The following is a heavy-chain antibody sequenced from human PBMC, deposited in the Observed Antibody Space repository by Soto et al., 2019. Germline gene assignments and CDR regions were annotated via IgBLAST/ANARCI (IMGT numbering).Heavy chain of an antibody. CDR2: INAGNGNT. J-gene: IGHJ4*02. Sequence: ASVKVSCKASGYTFTSYAMHWVRQAPGQRLEWMGWINAGNGNTKYSQKFQGRVTITRDTSASTAYMELSSLRSEDTAVYYCARDLYHIAAPSYFDYWGQGTLVTVSS. CDR3: ARDLYHIAAPSYFDY. D-gene: IGHD6-6*01. CDR1: GYTFTSYA. V-gene: IGHV1-3*01.